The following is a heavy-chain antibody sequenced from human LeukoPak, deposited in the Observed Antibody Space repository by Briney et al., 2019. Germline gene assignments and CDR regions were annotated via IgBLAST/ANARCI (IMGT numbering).Heavy chain of an antibody. J-gene: IGHJ5*02. CDR3: ARPFTPHPVSPSGADWFDP. V-gene: IGHV3-21*01. D-gene: IGHD3-10*01. CDR1: RFTFSSYS. CDR2: ISSSSSYI. Sequence: GGSLRLSCAASRFTFSSYSMNWVRQAPGKGLEWVSSISSSSSYIYYADSVKGRFTISRDNAKNSLYLQMNSLRAEDTAVYYCARPFTPHPVSPSGADWFDPWGQGTLVTVSS.